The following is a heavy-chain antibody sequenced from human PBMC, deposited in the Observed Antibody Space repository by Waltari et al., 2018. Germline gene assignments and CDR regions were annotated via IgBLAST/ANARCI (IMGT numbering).Heavy chain of an antibody. CDR2: INPTSGGT. D-gene: IGHD6-6*01. CDR1: GYTFTGYY. Sequence: QVQLVQSGAEVKKPGASVKVSCKASGYTFTGYYMHWVRQAPGQGLEWMGRINPTSGGTNYAQKFQGRVTMTRDTSISTAYMELSRLRSDDTAVYYCARSPRIAARSPRDAFDIWGQGTMVTVSS. V-gene: IGHV1-2*02. CDR3: ARSPRIAARSPRDAFDI. J-gene: IGHJ3*02.